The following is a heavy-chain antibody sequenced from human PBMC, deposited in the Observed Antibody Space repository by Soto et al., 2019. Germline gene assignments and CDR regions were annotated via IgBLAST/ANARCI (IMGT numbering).Heavy chain of an antibody. Sequence: QLQLQESGSGLVKPSQTLSLTCAVSGGSISSGGYSWSWIRQPPGKGLEWIGYIYHSGSTYYNPSLKSRVTISVDRSKNQFSLKLSSVTAADTAVYYCARGGCTNGICYPPYFDYWGQGTLVTVSS. J-gene: IGHJ4*02. V-gene: IGHV4-30-2*01. CDR1: GGSISSGGYS. CDR2: IYHSGST. CDR3: ARGGCTNGICYPPYFDY. D-gene: IGHD2-8*01.